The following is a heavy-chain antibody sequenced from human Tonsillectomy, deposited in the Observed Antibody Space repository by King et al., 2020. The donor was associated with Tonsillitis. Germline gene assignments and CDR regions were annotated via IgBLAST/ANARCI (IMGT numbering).Heavy chain of an antibody. CDR2: IYSGGST. V-gene: IGHV3-53*01. J-gene: IGHJ6*04. D-gene: IGHD3-10*01. CDR1: GVTVSSNY. Sequence: QLVQSGGGLIQPGGSLRLSCAASGVTVSSNYMSWGRQAPGKGLEWVSVIYSGGSTYYADSVKGRFTISRDTSKNTLYLQMNSLRAEDTAVYYCARDRGLSLYYYYGMDVWGKGTTVTVSS. CDR3: ARDRGLSLYYYYGMDV.